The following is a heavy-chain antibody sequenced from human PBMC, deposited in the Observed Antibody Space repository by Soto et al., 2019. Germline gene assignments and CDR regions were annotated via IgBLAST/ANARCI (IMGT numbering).Heavy chain of an antibody. V-gene: IGHV1-69*02. Sequence: QVQLVQSGAEVKKPGSSGKVSCKASGGTFSSYTISWVRQAPGQGLEWMGRIIPILGIANYAQKFQGRVTINADKSTSTAYMELSSLRSEDTAVYYCARGGGIAAVGDYWGQGTLVTVSS. D-gene: IGHD6-13*01. J-gene: IGHJ4*02. CDR2: IIPILGIA. CDR3: ARGGGIAAVGDY. CDR1: GGTFSSYT.